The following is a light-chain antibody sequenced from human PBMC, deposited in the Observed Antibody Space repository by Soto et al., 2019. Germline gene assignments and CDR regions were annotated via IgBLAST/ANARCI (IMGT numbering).Light chain of an antibody. CDR3: QHYNSYSEA. J-gene: IGKJ1*01. CDR2: KAS. CDR1: QTISSW. Sequence: DIQMSKSPSTLSGSVGDRVTITCRASQTISSWLAWYQQKPGKAPKLLIHKASTLKSGVPSRFSGSGSGTEFTLTISSLQPDDFATYYCQHYNSYSEAFGQGTMV. V-gene: IGKV1-5*03.